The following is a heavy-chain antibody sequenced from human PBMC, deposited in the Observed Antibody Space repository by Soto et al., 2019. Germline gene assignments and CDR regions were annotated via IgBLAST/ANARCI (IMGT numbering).Heavy chain of an antibody. CDR3: ARDTVVVVPAAPRYYYYYGMGV. CDR2: IYSGGST. CDR1: GFTVSSNY. D-gene: IGHD2-2*01. J-gene: IGHJ6*02. Sequence: GGSLRLSCAASGFTVSSNYMSWVRQAPGKGLEWVSVIYSGGSTYYADSVKGRFTISRDNSKNTLYLQMNSLRAEDTAVYYCARDTVVVVPAAPRYYYYYGMGVWGQGTTVTVSS. V-gene: IGHV3-53*01.